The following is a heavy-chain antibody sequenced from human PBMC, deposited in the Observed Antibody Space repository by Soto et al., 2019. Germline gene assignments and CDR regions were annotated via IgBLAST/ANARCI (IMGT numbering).Heavy chain of an antibody. Sequence: SETLSLTCTVSGGSISSYYWSWIRQPPGKGLEWIGYIYYSGSTNYNPSLKSRVTISVDTSKNQFSLKLSSVTAADTAVYYCARAVGASGLRLLELLPQTRQTYYMDVWCKGTTVTVSS. D-gene: IGHD3-3*01. CDR2: IYYSGST. CDR1: GGSISSYY. V-gene: IGHV4-59*01. CDR3: ARAVGASGLRLLELLPQTRQTYYMDV. J-gene: IGHJ6*03.